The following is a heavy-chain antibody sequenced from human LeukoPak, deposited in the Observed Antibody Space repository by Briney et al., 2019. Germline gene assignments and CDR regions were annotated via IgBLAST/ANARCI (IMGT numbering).Heavy chain of an antibody. J-gene: IGHJ5*02. CDR3: AREPRIAAAGTIFRFDP. D-gene: IGHD6-13*01. CDR1: GYTFTGYY. CDR2: INPNSGGT. Sequence: ASVKVSCKASGYTFTGYYMHWVRQAPGQGLEWMGWINPNSGGTNYAQKFQGRVTMTRDTSISTAYMELSRLRSDDTAVYYCAREPRIAAAGTIFRFDPWGQGTLVTVSS. V-gene: IGHV1-2*02.